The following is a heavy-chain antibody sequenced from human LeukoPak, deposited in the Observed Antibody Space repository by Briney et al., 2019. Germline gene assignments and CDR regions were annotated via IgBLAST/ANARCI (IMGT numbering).Heavy chain of an antibody. D-gene: IGHD6-19*01. CDR2: INPNSGGT. J-gene: IGHJ1*01. CDR3: ATGAVADDSPAEYFQH. CDR1: GYTFTGYY. V-gene: IGHV1-2*04. Sequence: ASVKVSCKASGYTFTGYYMHWVRQAPGQGLEWMGWINPNSGGTNYAQKFQGWVTMTRDTFISTAYMELSRLRSDDTAVYYCATGAVADDSPAEYFQHWGQGTLVTVSS.